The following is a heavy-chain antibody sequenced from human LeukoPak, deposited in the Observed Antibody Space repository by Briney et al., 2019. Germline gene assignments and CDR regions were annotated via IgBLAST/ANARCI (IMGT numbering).Heavy chain of an antibody. J-gene: IGHJ4*02. CDR2: IYYSGST. CDR3: ATSRPRWLPKFDY. D-gene: IGHD5-24*01. Sequence: SETLSLTCTVSGGSISSSSYYWGWIRQPPGNGLEWIGSIYYSGSTYYNPSLKSRVTISVDTSKNQFSLKLSSVTAADTAVYYCATSRPRWLPKFDYWGQGTLVTVSS. V-gene: IGHV4-39*01. CDR1: GGSISSSSYY.